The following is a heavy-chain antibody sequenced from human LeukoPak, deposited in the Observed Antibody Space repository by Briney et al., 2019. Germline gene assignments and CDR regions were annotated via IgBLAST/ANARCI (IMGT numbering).Heavy chain of an antibody. CDR1: GFTFNTYA. J-gene: IGHJ5*02. CDR3: ARDPYGNNSPPGP. D-gene: IGHD4-23*01. CDR2: ITSDSSSI. V-gene: IGHV3-48*02. Sequence: GGSLRLSCAASGFTFNTYAMNWVRQAPGKGLECISFITSDSSSIHYADSVQGRFTISRDNAKNSLYLQMNSLRDEDTAVYYCARDPYGNNSPPGPWGQGTLVTVSS.